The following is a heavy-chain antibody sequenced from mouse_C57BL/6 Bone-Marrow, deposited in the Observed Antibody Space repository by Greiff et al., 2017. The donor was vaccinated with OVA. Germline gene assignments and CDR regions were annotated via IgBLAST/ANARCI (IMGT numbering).Heavy chain of an antibody. CDR3: ARGYYYYGSTLYAMDY. CDR2: INPGSGGT. V-gene: IGHV1-54*01. CDR1: GYAFTNYL. D-gene: IGHD1-1*01. Sequence: QVQLKQSGAELVRPGPSVKVSCKASGYAFTNYLIEWVKQRPGQGLEWIGVINPGSGGTNYTEKFKGQATLTADKSSSTAYMQLSSLTSEDSAVYFCARGYYYYGSTLYAMDYWGQGTSVTVSS. J-gene: IGHJ4*01.